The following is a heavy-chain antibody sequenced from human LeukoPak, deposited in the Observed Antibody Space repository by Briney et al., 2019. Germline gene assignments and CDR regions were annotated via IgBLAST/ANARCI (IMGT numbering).Heavy chain of an antibody. Sequence: ASVKVSCKVSGYTLTELSMHWVRQAPGKGLEWMGGFDPEDGETIYAQKFQGRVTMTEDTSTDTAYMELSSLRSEDTAVYYCATAPSGEVLLWFGGKYPLDYWGQGTLVTVSS. D-gene: IGHD3-10*01. J-gene: IGHJ4*02. V-gene: IGHV1-24*01. CDR2: FDPEDGET. CDR1: GYTLTELS. CDR3: ATAPSGEVLLWFGGKYPLDY.